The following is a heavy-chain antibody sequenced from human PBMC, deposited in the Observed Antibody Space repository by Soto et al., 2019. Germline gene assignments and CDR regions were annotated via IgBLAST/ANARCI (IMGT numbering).Heavy chain of an antibody. V-gene: IGHV1-69*13. CDR3: AKDYYDSSGYYYYFDY. D-gene: IGHD3-22*01. CDR2: IIPIFGTA. Sequence: SVKVSCKASGGTFSSYAISWVRQAPGQGLEWMGGIIPIFGTANYAQKFQGRVTITADESTSTAYMELSSLRSEDTAVYYCAKDYYDSSGYYYYFDYWGQGTLVTVSS. CDR1: GGTFSSYA. J-gene: IGHJ4*02.